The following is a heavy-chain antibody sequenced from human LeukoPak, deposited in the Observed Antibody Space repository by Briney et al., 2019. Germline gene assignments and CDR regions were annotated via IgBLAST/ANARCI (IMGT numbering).Heavy chain of an antibody. D-gene: IGHD6-13*01. CDR1: GGSISSYY. V-gene: IGHV4-59*01. J-gene: IGHJ4*02. Sequence: SETLSLTCTVSGGSISSYYWSWIRQPPGKGLEWIGYIYYSGSTNYNPSLKSRVTISVDTSKNQFSLKLSSVTAADTAVYYCARVRQAAGTVDYWGQGTLVTVSS. CDR2: IYYSGST. CDR3: ARVRQAAGTVDY.